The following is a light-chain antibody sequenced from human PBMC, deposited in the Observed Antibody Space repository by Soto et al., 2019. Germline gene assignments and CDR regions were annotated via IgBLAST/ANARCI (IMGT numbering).Light chain of an antibody. V-gene: IGKV2-28*01. J-gene: IGKJ3*01. Sequence: DVVMTQSPLSLPVTPGEPASISCRSSQSLLHSNGYNYLDWYLQKPGQSPQLLIYLGSNRASGVHDRFSGSGSGTDFTLKISRVEAEDVVFYYCMQALQTPFTFGPGTKVDIK. CDR2: LGS. CDR3: MQALQTPFT. CDR1: QSLLHSNGYNY.